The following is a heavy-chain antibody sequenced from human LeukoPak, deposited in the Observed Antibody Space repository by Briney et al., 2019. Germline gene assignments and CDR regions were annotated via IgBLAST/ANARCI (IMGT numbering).Heavy chain of an antibody. J-gene: IGHJ4*02. CDR1: GYTFTSYG. CDR3: ARSFRGQWLVRYYFDY. D-gene: IGHD6-19*01. Sequence: ASVKVSCKASGYTFTSYGISWVRQAPGQGLEWMGWISAYNGNTNYAQKLQGRVTMTTDTSTSTAYMELRSLRSDDTAAYYCARSFRGQWLVRYYFDYWGQGTLVTVSS. CDR2: ISAYNGNT. V-gene: IGHV1-18*04.